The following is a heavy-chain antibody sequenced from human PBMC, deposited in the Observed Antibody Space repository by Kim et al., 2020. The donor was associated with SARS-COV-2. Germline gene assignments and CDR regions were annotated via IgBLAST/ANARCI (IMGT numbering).Heavy chain of an antibody. J-gene: IGHJ5*02. CDR2: VYYTGST. D-gene: IGHD1-26*01. CDR3: ARHQNPSGSYYESWFDP. Sequence: SETLSLTCTVSGDSVNSGSYYWSWIRQPPGKGLEWIGYVYYTGSTNYNPSLKSRVTTSMDTSKNQFPLKMTSVTAADTAVYYCARHQNPSGSYYESWFDP. CDR1: GDSVNSGSYY. V-gene: IGHV4-61*01.